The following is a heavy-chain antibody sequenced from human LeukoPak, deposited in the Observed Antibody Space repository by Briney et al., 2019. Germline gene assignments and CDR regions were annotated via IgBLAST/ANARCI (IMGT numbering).Heavy chain of an antibody. J-gene: IGHJ4*02. CDR3: ARDVAAASFY. V-gene: IGHV1-2*02. Sequence: ASVKVSCKASGYTFSDYYMHWVRQAPGQGLEWMGWINPNSGGTNYAQKFQGRVTMTTDTSISTAYMELSRLTSDDTAVYYCARDVAAASFYWGQGTLVTVSS. CDR2: INPNSGGT. D-gene: IGHD6-13*01. CDR1: GYTFSDYY.